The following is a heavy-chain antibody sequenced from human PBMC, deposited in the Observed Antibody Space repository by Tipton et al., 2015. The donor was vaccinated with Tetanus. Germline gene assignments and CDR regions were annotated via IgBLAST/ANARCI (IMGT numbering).Heavy chain of an antibody. V-gene: IGHV4-39*01. D-gene: IGHD7-27*01. CDR3: ARQLWGYWFDP. CDR1: GDSISGSHYY. CDR2: IYYTGST. J-gene: IGHJ5*02. Sequence: TLSLTCSVSGDSISGSHYYWGWVRQAPGKGPEWIGSIYYTGSTYHSPSLRSRVTMSIDTSKNQFSLKLKSVTATDTAVYYRARQLWGYWFDPWGQGTRVTVSS.